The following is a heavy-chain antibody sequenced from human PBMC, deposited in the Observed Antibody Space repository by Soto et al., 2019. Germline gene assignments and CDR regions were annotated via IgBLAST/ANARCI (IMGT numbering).Heavy chain of an antibody. V-gene: IGHV3-30*18. D-gene: IGHD3-9*01. CDR3: AKVKLRYFDWLSGAFDI. CDR2: ISYDGSNK. Sequence: AGGSLRLSCAASGFTFSSYGMHWVRQAPGKGLEWVAVISYDGSNKYYADSVKGRFTISRDNSKNTLYLQMNSLRAEDTAVYYCAKVKLRYFDWLSGAFDIWGQGTMVTVSS. CDR1: GFTFSSYG. J-gene: IGHJ3*02.